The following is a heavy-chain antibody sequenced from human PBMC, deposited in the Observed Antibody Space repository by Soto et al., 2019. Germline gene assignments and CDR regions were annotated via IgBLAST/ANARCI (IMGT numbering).Heavy chain of an antibody. CDR3: VSSSYFSDSSVYTRFFDY. CDR2: SRHTPQRYST. J-gene: IGHJ4*02. D-gene: IGHD3-22*01. CDR1: GFTLSEYY. Sequence: GGSLRLACTASGFTLSEYYIDWVRQAPGKGLEWVGRSRHTPQRYSTPSAASVNSRFPTSIYESNYSVYLQMNSLKTEDTAIYYCVSSSYFSDSSVYTRFFDYWGQGTLVTVSS. V-gene: IGHV3-72*01.